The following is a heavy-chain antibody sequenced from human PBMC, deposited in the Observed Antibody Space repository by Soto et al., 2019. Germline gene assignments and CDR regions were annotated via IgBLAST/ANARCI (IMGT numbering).Heavy chain of an antibody. D-gene: IGHD5-18*01. V-gene: IGHV4-59*01. J-gene: IGHJ4*02. CDR3: ARGAADTAMVDS. CDR2: IFYSGST. Sequence: SETLSLTCTVSGGPIRSYYWTWIRQPPGKGLEWLGYIFYSGSTFYNPSLKSRVTISIHTSKSQFSLQLTSVTAADTAVYYCARGAADTAMVDSWGQGTLVTVSS. CDR1: GGPIRSYY.